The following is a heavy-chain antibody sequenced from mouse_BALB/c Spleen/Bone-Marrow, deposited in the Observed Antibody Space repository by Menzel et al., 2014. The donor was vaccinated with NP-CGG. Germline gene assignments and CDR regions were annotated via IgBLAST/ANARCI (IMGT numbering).Heavy chain of an antibody. J-gene: IGHJ4*01. D-gene: IGHD1-1*01. CDR1: GYTFTSYW. CDR2: INPSTGYT. V-gene: IGHV1-7*01. Sequence: VQLQQSGAELAKPGASVKMSCKASGYTFTSYWMHWVKQRPGQGLEWIGYINPSTGYTEYNQKFKDKATLTADKSPSTAYMQLSSLTSEDSAVYYCARQITTVDYAMDYWGQGTSVTVSS. CDR3: ARQITTVDYAMDY.